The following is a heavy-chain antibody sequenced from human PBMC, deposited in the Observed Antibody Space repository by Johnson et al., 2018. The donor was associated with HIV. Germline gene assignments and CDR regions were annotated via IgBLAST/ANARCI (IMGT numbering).Heavy chain of an antibody. CDR1: GFTFDDYG. CDR2: INWNGGSK. D-gene: IGHD6-13*01. Sequence: EKLVESGGGVVRPGGSLRLSCAASGFTFDDYGMSWVRQAPGKGLEWVSGINWNGGSKGYGDSVKGRFTISRDNAKNSLYLQMNSLRAEDTAVYYCAISPEYSSSWFGAFDSWGQGTMVTVSS. CDR3: AISPEYSSSWFGAFDS. J-gene: IGHJ3*02. V-gene: IGHV3-20*04.